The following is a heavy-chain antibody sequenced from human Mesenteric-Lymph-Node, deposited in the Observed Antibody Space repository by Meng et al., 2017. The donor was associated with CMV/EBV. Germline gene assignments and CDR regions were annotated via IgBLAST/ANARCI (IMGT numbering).Heavy chain of an antibody. J-gene: IGHJ4*02. V-gene: IGHV3-30-3*01. D-gene: IGHD1-26*01. CDR3: ARDMYSNYSPCLDY. CDR2: ISHEGTNK. CDR1: GFTFSTYA. Sequence: GGSLRLSCAASGFTFSTYAMHWVRQAPGKGLEWVAVISHEGTNKLIGDSVKGRFTISRDNSRNTLYLQMNSLRPEDTAVYYCARDMYSNYSPCLDYWGQGTLVTVPQ.